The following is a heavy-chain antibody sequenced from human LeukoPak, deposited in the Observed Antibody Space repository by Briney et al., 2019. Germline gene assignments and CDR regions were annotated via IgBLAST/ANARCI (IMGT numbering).Heavy chain of an antibody. CDR2: IRSKAYGGTT. CDR1: GFTFGDYA. D-gene: IGHD3-16*01. CDR3: TREGRYGYFDY. V-gene: IGHV3-49*04. Sequence: GGSLRLSCTASGFTFGDYAMSWVRQAPGKGLEWVGFIRSKAYGGTTEYAASVKGRFTISRDDSKSIAYLQMNSLKTEDTAVSYCTREGRYGYFDYWGQGTLVTVSS. J-gene: IGHJ4*02.